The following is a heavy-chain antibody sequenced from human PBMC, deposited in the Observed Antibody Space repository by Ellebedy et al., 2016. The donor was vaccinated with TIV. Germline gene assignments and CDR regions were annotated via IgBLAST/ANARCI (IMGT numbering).Heavy chain of an antibody. CDR1: GFTFTNHI. D-gene: IGHD3-9*01. J-gene: IGHJ4*02. CDR3: AKHRHEHDVLTGYDSLGYFDW. Sequence: RGSLRLSXAASGFTFTNHILSWVRQTPKKGLEWVSAITGSGATTYYADYVEGRFTISRDESKNTMYLQMTSLRAEDTATYYCAKHRHEHDVLTGYDSLGYFDWWGQGTQVTVSS. CDR2: ITGSGATT. V-gene: IGHV3-23*01.